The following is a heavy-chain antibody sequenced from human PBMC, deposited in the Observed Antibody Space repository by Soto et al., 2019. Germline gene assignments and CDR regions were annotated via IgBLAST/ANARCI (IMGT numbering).Heavy chain of an antibody. Sequence: ASETLCLTCTVSGGTIISSSYYWGWIRQPPGKGLEWIGSIYYSGSTYYNPSLKSRVTISVDTSKNQFSLKLSSVTAADTAVYYCARQLRYFDWLLSPTFDYWGQGTLVTVSS. V-gene: IGHV4-39*01. CDR2: IYYSGST. CDR1: GGTIISSSYY. D-gene: IGHD3-9*01. CDR3: ARQLRYFDWLLSPTFDY. J-gene: IGHJ4*02.